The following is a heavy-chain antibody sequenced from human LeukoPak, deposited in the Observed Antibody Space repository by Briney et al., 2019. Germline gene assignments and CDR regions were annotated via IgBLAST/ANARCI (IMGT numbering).Heavy chain of an antibody. CDR2: IKLDGSVI. J-gene: IGHJ4*02. CDR1: GFPFSSYW. D-gene: IGHD4-11*01. Sequence: GGSLRLSCTASGFPFSSYWMTWVRQAPGKGLEWVANIKLDGSVINYVDSVKGRFTISRDNSKNTLYLQMNSLRAEDTAVYYCAKPETFYYSNYDRYFDYWGQGTLVTVSS. CDR3: AKPETFYYSNYDRYFDY. V-gene: IGHV3-7*03.